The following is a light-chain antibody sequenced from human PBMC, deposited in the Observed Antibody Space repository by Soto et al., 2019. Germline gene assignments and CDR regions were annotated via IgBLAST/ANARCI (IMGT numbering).Light chain of an antibody. Sequence: DIQMTHSPSTLSGSVGYIVTITFRASQTISIWLALYQQKPGKAPKLLIYKASTLKSGVPSRFSGSGSGTEFTLTISSLQPDDFATYYCQHYNSYSEAFGQGTKVDI. J-gene: IGKJ1*01. V-gene: IGKV1-5*03. CDR3: QHYNSYSEA. CDR1: QTISIW. CDR2: KAS.